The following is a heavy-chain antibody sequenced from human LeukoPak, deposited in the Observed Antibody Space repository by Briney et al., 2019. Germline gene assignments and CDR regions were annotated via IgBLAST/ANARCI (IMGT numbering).Heavy chain of an antibody. Sequence: ASVKVSCKVSGYTLTELSMHWVRQAPGKGLEWMGGFDPEDGETIYAQKFQGRVTMTEDTSTDTAYMELSSLRSEDTAVYYCATETSGITGTTPHYYYYYGMDVWGQGTTVTVSS. CDR3: ATETSGITGTTPHYYYYYGMDV. CDR2: FDPEDGET. J-gene: IGHJ6*02. CDR1: GYTLTELS. V-gene: IGHV1-24*01. D-gene: IGHD1-7*01.